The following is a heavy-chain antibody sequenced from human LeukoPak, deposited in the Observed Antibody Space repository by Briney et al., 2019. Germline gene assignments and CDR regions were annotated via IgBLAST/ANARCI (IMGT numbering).Heavy chain of an antibody. CDR2: ISGSGGST. D-gene: IGHD3-9*01. J-gene: IGHJ4*02. CDR1: GFTFSSYA. Sequence: PGGSLRLSCAASGFTFSSYAMSWVRQAPGKGLEWVSAISGSGGSTYYADSVKGRFTISRDNSKNTLYLQMNSLRAEDTAVYYCASDDILTGYFFYWGQGTLVTVSS. CDR3: ASDDILTGYFFY. V-gene: IGHV3-23*01.